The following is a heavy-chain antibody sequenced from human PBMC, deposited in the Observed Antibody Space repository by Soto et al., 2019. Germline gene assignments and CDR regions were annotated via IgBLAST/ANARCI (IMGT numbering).Heavy chain of an antibody. J-gene: IGHJ6*02. CDR1: GGSISSCC. D-gene: IGHD3-3*01. Sequence: SETLSLTCTVSGGSISSCCWSWIRQPAGKGLEWIGRIYTSGSTNYNPSLKSRVTMSVDTSKNQFSLKLSSVTAADTAVYYCARGSLRFYNSSYYYYYGMDVWGQGTTVTVSS. CDR2: IYTSGST. CDR3: ARGSLRFYNSSYYYYYGMDV. V-gene: IGHV4-4*07.